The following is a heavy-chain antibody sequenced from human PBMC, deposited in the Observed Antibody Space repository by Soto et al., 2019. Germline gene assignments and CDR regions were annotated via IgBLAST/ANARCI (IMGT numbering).Heavy chain of an antibody. CDR2: INGSGGST. D-gene: IGHD3-22*01. J-gene: IGHJ4*02. CDR1: GFTISSYD. V-gene: IGHV3-23*01. Sequence: CGSLRLSCAASGFTISSYDMSWVRQAPGKGLEWVSDINGSGGSTYYAGLVKGRMTISRNNSKITLYLQMNSLRSEDTAVYYCAKDGSIVVVTPRTFDYWGQGTLVTVSS. CDR3: AKDGSIVVVTPRTFDY.